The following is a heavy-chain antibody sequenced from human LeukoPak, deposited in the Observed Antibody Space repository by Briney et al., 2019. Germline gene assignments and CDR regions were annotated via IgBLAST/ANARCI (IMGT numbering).Heavy chain of an antibody. V-gene: IGHV1-2*02. Sequence: ASVKVSCKASGYTFTGYYIHWVRQAPGQGPEWMGWINPDSGGTVYAQNFQGRVTMTRDTSISTAYVELSRLRSDDTAVYYCARGVLAGYDYSGNPFYNRFDPWGQGTLVTVSS. CDR3: ARGVLAGYDYSGNPFYNRFDP. D-gene: IGHD3-22*01. CDR2: INPDSGGT. CDR1: GYTFTGYY. J-gene: IGHJ5*02.